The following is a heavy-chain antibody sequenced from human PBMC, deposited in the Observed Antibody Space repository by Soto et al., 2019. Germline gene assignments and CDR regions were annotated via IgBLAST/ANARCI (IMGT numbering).Heavy chain of an antibody. CDR3: AKDLKNGGISYGMDV. V-gene: IGHV3-9*01. Sequence: PGGSLRLSCAASGFTFDDYAMHWVRQAPGKGLEWVSGISWNSGSIGYADSVKGRFTISRDNAKNSLYLQMNSLRAEDTALYYCAKDLKNGGISYGMDVWGQGTTVTVSS. CDR2: ISWNSGSI. CDR1: GFTFDDYA. J-gene: IGHJ6*02. D-gene: IGHD2-15*01.